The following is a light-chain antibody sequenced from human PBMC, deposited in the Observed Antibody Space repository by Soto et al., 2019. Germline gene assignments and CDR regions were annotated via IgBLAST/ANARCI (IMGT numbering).Light chain of an antibody. V-gene: IGLV7-46*01. CDR3: LLSYSGPSI. Sequence: QTVVTQEPSLTVSPGGTVTLTCGSSTGTVTSGHYPYWFQVKPGQAPRTLLYDINNKHSWTPARFSGSLLGGKAALTLSGAQPEDEADYYCLLSYSGPSIFVRGTKLTVL. CDR1: TGTVTSGHY. J-gene: IGLJ1*01. CDR2: DIN.